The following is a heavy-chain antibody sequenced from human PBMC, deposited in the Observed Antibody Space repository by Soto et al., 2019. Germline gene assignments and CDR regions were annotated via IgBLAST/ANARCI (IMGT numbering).Heavy chain of an antibody. D-gene: IGHD6-6*01. V-gene: IGHV4-61*08. Sequence: PSETLSLTCSVSGDSVSSSDFYWTWIRQPPGKPLEWIGYVYSTGTTNYSPSLKSRVDMSVDTSENQFSLKLRSVTAADAAVYFCARARKLAAPKDGKSAYFYAMDVWGPGTTVT. CDR1: GDSVSSSDFY. CDR2: VYSTGTT. J-gene: IGHJ6*02. CDR3: ARARKLAAPKDGKSAYFYAMDV.